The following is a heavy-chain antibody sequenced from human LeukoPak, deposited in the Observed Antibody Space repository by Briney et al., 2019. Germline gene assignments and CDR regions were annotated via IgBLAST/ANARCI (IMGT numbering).Heavy chain of an antibody. Sequence: GGSLRLSCAASGFTFSNYAMHWVRQAPGQGLEWVAIISYDGSNKYYADSVKGRFTISRDNSKNTLYLQMNSLRPEDTAVYYCAKDGTKYSSSWYEDYWGQGTLVTVSS. CDR3: AKDGTKYSSSWYEDY. CDR1: GFTFSNYA. V-gene: IGHV3-30*04. D-gene: IGHD6-13*01. CDR2: ISYDGSNK. J-gene: IGHJ4*02.